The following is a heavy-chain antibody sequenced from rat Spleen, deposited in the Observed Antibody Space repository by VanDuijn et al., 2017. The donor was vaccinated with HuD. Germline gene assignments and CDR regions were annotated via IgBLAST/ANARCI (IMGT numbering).Heavy chain of an antibody. J-gene: IGHJ3*01. D-gene: IGHD3-4*01. V-gene: IGHV5-35*01. CDR2: ISTDGRNT. CDR3: TGSNRNWFAY. Sequence: EVQLVESGGGLVQPGRSMQLSCAASGFTFSSNWLNWIRQAPGKGLEWVASISTDGRNTYYPDKVKGRFVISKDNAKNTGYLQMTNLKSENKAMDYCTGSNRNWFAYWGQGTLVTVSS. CDR1: GFTFSSNW.